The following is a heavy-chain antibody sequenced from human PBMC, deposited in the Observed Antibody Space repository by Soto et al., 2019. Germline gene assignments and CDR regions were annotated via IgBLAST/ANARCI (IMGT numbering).Heavy chain of an antibody. CDR2: ISGSGGST. CDR3: AKYRYEQWLAWYDY. Sequence: GGSLRLSCAASGFTFSSYAMSWVRQAPGKGLEWVSAISGSGGSTYYADSVKGRFTISRDNSKNTLYLQMNSLRAEDTAVYYCAKYRYEQWLAWYDYWGQGTLVTVSS. V-gene: IGHV3-23*01. CDR1: GFTFSSYA. D-gene: IGHD6-19*01. J-gene: IGHJ4*02.